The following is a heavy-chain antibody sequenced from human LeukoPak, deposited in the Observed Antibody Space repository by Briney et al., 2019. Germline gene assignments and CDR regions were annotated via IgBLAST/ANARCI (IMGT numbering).Heavy chain of an antibody. CDR3: ASLLGAFDI. CDR2: ISGKGGST. D-gene: IGHD7-27*01. J-gene: IGHJ3*02. Sequence: GGSLRLPCAASGFTFSSYVLSWVRQAPGKGLEWVSTISGKGGSTYYADSVKGRITISRDNSENTLYLQMNSLRAEDTAVYYCASLLGAFDIWGQGTMVTVSS. V-gene: IGHV3-23*01. CDR1: GFTFSSYV.